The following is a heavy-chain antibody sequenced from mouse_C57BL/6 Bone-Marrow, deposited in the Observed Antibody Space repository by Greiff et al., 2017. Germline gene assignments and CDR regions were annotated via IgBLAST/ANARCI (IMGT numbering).Heavy chain of an antibody. Sequence: QVTLKECGAELARPGASVKLSCKASGYTFTSYGISWVKQRTGQGLEWIGEIYPRSGNTYYNEKFKGKATLTADKSSSTAYMELRSLTSEDSAVYFCARVGYYWFAYWGQGTLVTVSA. CDR3: ARVGYYWFAY. CDR2: IYPRSGNT. CDR1: GYTFTSYG. D-gene: IGHD2-3*01. V-gene: IGHV1-81*01. J-gene: IGHJ3*01.